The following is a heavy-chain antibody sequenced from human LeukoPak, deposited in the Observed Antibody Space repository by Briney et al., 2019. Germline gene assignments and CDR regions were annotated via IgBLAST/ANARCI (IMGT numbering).Heavy chain of an antibody. V-gene: IGHV3-74*01. CDR1: TRYFTNYW. D-gene: IGHD3-3*01. CDR2: IDRDGLKA. Sequence: GGSLRLSCTASTRYFTNYWMHWVRPVPGKGLAWLARIDRDGLKADYADSVRGRFTISRHNAKSTVYLQVTTLRAEDTAVYYCGTSRWSGVVDSWGPGTLVTVSS. CDR3: GTSRWSGVVDS. J-gene: IGHJ5*01.